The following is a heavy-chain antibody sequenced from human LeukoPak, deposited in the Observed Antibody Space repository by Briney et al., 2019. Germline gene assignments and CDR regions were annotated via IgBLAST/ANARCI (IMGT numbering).Heavy chain of an antibody. Sequence: PGRSLRLSCAASGFTFSSNWMHWVRQAPGKRLVWVSRINTDGSITNYAASVNGRFTISIDNAKNTLYLQMNSLRAEDTAVYYCARTVGSQEYWGQGNLVIVSS. CDR2: INTDGSIT. V-gene: IGHV3-74*01. CDR1: GFTFSSNW. D-gene: IGHD4-23*01. CDR3: ARTVGSQEY. J-gene: IGHJ4*02.